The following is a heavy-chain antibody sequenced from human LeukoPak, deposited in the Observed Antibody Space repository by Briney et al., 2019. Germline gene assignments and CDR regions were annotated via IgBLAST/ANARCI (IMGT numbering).Heavy chain of an antibody. V-gene: IGHV4-39*07. CDR1: GGSISTGSYY. CDR3: ARGSGGYSGYDSR. Sequence: SETLSLTCTVSGGSISTGSYYWGWSRQPPGKGLEWIGSIYYTGTTYYNPSLKSRVTMSVDTSKNQFSLKLSSVTAADTAVYHCARGSGGYSGYDSRWGQGTLVTVSS. CDR2: IYYTGTT. D-gene: IGHD5-12*01. J-gene: IGHJ4*02.